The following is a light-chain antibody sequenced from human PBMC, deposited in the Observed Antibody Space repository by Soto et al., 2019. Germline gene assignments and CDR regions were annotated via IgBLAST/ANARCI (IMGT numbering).Light chain of an antibody. CDR2: DAS. Sequence: DIQMTQSPSILSASVGDRVAITCRASQGISTWLAWYQQKPGKAPKLLIYDASTLESGVPSRFSGSGSGTEFSLNISSLQPDDFAVYYCQQYNSHWWTFGQGTKVEI. V-gene: IGKV1-5*01. CDR3: QQYNSHWWT. CDR1: QGISTW. J-gene: IGKJ1*01.